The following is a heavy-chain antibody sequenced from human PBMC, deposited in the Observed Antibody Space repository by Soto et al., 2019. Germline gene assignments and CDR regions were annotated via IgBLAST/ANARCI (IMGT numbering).Heavy chain of an antibody. CDR1: GFTFSSYA. Sequence: PGGSLRLSCAASGFTFSSYAMSWVRQAPGKGLEWVSAISGSGGSTYYADSVKGRFTISRDNSKNALYLQMNSLRAEDTAVYYCAKVNIRYCSGGRCYADYFDYWGQGTLVTVSS. V-gene: IGHV3-23*01. D-gene: IGHD2-15*01. CDR2: ISGSGGST. CDR3: AKVNIRYCSGGRCYADYFDY. J-gene: IGHJ4*02.